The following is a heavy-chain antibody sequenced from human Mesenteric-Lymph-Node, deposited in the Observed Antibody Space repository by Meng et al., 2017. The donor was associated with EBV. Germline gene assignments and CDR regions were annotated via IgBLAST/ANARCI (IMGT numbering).Heavy chain of an antibody. CDR3: ARDSEGNDLSFDY. J-gene: IGHJ4*02. CDR2: INTNTGNP. D-gene: IGHD2-21*02. CDR1: GYTFTNYA. V-gene: IGHV7-4-1*02. Sequence: QVQLVQSGAEVKKPGASVKVSCKASGYTFTNYALTWVRQAPGQGHEWLGWINTNTGNPTYAPGFAGRYVFSLDTSVSTAYLQISSLKADDSAVYYCARDSEGNDLSFDYWGQGTLVTVSS.